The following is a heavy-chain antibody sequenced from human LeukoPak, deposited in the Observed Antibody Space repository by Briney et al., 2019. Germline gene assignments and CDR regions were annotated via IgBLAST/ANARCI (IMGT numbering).Heavy chain of an antibody. CDR1: GGSISSYY. J-gene: IGHJ6*03. Sequence: SETLSLTCTVSGGSISSYYWSWIRQPPGKGLEWIGYIFYNGITNYNPSLKSRVTISVDTSKNQFSLKVSSVTAADTAVYYCARRSSDGYYYYYMDVWGKGTTVTVSS. D-gene: IGHD3-10*01. V-gene: IGHV4-59*01. CDR2: IFYNGIT. CDR3: ARRSSDGYYYYYMDV.